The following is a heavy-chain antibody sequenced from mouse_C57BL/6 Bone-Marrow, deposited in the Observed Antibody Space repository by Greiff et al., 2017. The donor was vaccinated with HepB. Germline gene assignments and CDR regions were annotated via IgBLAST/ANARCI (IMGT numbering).Heavy chain of an antibody. CDR3: ARGGLRRRAMDY. J-gene: IGHJ4*01. CDR1: GYTFTSYG. V-gene: IGHV1-81*01. D-gene: IGHD2-4*01. CDR2: IYPRSGNT. Sequence: VNLVESGAELARPGASVKLSCKASGYTFTSYGISWVKQRPGQGLEWIGEIYPRSGNTYYNEKFKGKATLTADKSSSTAYMELRSLTSEDSAVYFCARGGLRRRAMDYWGQGTSVTVSS.